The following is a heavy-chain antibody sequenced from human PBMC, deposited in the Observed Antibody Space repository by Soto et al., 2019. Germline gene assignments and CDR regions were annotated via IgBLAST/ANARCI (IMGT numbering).Heavy chain of an antibody. J-gene: IGHJ4*02. CDR1: GYTFTGYA. Sequence: QVQLVQSGAEEKKPGASVKVSCKASGYTFTGYAMHWVRQAPGQRLEWMGWINAGNGNTKYSQKFQGRVTITGDTSASTAYMALRSPRSEDTAVYYCARAVAVAADFDYWGQGTLVTVSS. V-gene: IGHV1-3*05. CDR3: ARAVAVAADFDY. D-gene: IGHD6-19*01. CDR2: INAGNGNT.